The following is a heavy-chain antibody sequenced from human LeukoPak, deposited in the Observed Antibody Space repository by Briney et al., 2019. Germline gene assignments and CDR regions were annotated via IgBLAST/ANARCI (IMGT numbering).Heavy chain of an antibody. V-gene: IGHV3-21*04. CDR1: GFTFSSYS. CDR2: ISSSSSYI. D-gene: IGHD1-1*01. J-gene: IGHJ4*02. Sequence: GGSLRLSCAASGFTFSSYSMNWVRQAPGKGLEWVSSISSSSSYIYYADSVKGRFTISRDNAKNSLYRQMNSLRAEDTALYYCAKNSRGTESLDYWGQGTLVTVSS. CDR3: AKNSRGTESLDY.